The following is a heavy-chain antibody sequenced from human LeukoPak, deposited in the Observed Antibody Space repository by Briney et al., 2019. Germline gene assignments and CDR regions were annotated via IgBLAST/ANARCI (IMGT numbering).Heavy chain of an antibody. D-gene: IGHD3-16*02. CDR3: AKDSSGDYVWGSYRSITPFDY. Sequence: GGSLRLSCAVSGFTFSSYAMSWVRQAPGKGLEWVSAISGSGGSTYYADSVKGRFTISRDNSKNTLYLQMNSLRAEDTAVYYCAKDSSGDYVWGSYRSITPFDYWGQGTLVTVSS. CDR1: GFTFSSYA. CDR2: ISGSGGST. V-gene: IGHV3-23*01. J-gene: IGHJ4*02.